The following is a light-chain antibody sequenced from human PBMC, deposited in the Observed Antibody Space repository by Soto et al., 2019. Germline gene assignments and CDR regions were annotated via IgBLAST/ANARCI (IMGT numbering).Light chain of an antibody. CDR2: GAS. V-gene: IGKV3-20*01. Sequence: EIVLTQSPGTLSLSPGERATLSRRASQSVSSMYLAWYQHKPGQAPRLLIYGASSRATGIPDRFSGSGSGTDFTLTISRLEPEDFAVYYCQQYGSSSWTFGQGTKVEIK. CDR1: QSVSSMY. CDR3: QQYGSSSWT. J-gene: IGKJ1*01.